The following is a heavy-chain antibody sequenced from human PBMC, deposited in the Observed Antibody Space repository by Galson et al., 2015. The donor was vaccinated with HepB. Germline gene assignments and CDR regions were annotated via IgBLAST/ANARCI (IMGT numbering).Heavy chain of an antibody. CDR1: GYTFTSYY. CDR2: INPSGGST. J-gene: IGHJ4*02. D-gene: IGHD1-26*01. CDR3: ARDGGSYYFFDY. Sequence: SVKVSCKASGYTFTSYYMHWVRQAPGQGLEWMGIINPSGGSTSYAQKFQGRVTMTRDTSTSTVYMELSSLRSEDTAVYYRARDGGSYYFFDYWGQGTLVTVSS. V-gene: IGHV1-46*01.